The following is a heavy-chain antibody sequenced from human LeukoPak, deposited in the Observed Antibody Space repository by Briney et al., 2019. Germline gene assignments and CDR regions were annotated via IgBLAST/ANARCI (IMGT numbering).Heavy chain of an antibody. J-gene: IGHJ5*01. CDR2: IKTDGSEK. V-gene: IGHV3-7*01. Sequence: GGSLRLSCAASGFTFDDYAVHWVRQAPGKGLEWVATIKTDGSEKSHVDSVSGRFTISRDNTKDSLFLQMKSLRVDDTAVYYCVRGGTYWTVSWGQGTLVTVSS. CDR3: VRGGTYWTVS. CDR1: GFTFDDYA.